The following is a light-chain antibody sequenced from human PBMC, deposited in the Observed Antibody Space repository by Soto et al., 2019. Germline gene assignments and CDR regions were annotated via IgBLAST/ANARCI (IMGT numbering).Light chain of an antibody. V-gene: IGLV2-23*02. CDR1: SSDVGSYNL. Sequence: QSVLTQPASVSGSPGQSITISCTGTSSDVGSYNLVSWYQRHPGTAPKLMIYEVSKRPSGVSNRFSGSKSGNTSSLIISGLQAEDEADYYCCSYAGSSTYVFGTGT. CDR2: EVS. J-gene: IGLJ1*01. CDR3: CSYAGSSTYV.